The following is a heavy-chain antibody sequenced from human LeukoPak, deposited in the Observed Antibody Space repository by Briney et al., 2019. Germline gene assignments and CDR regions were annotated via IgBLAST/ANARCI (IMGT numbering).Heavy chain of an antibody. V-gene: IGHV3-9*03. Sequence: GGSLRLSCADSVFTFADYAMHWVRPAPGKGLEWVSGISWNSGIIGYADSVKGRFTLSRDNTTNSLHLQMNSLRAEDMGLYYCSKGSCGCYLAGTFDYWGQGTLVTVSS. CDR2: ISWNSGII. J-gene: IGHJ4*02. D-gene: IGHD6-19*01. CDR1: VFTFADYA. CDR3: SKGSCGCYLAGTFDY.